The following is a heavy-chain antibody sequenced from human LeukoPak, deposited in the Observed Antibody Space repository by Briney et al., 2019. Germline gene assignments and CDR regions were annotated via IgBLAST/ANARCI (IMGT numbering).Heavy chain of an antibody. CDR1: GGSFSGYY. CDR3: AREEPHDYGMRR. Sequence: SETLSLTCAVYGGSFSGYYWSWIRQPPGKGLEWIGEINHSGSTNYNPSLKSRVTISVDTSKNQFSLKLSSVTAADTAVYYCAREEPHDYGMRRWGQGTLVTVSS. V-gene: IGHV4-34*01. D-gene: IGHD4-17*01. J-gene: IGHJ4*02. CDR2: INHSGST.